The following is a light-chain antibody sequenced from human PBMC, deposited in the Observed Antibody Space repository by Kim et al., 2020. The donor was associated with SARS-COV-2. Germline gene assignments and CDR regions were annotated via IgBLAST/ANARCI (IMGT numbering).Light chain of an antibody. J-gene: IGLJ1*01. V-gene: IGLV2-8*01. CDR3: SSYAGDNIYL. CDR1: SSDVGDSQY. Sequence: LTQPPSASGSPGQSVTISCTGTSSDVGDSQYVSWYQHHPGKVPKVMIYEVSKRPSGVPDRFSGSKSGNTASLTVSGLQAEDEADYYCSSYAGDNIYLFGTGTKVTVL. CDR2: EVS.